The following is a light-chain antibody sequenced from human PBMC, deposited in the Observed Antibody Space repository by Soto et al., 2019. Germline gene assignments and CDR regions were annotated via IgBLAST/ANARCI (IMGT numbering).Light chain of an antibody. CDR2: GAS. J-gene: IGKJ5*01. Sequence: DIQMTQSPSSLSASVGDRVSITCRASQAIRSNVNWFQQKPGEVPKILIYGASTLQGGVPSRFSGSGTGTEFTLTISNVQPEDFATYYCQQSYDHPLTFGPGTRLEVK. V-gene: IGKV1-39*01. CDR3: QQSYDHPLT. CDR1: QAIRSN.